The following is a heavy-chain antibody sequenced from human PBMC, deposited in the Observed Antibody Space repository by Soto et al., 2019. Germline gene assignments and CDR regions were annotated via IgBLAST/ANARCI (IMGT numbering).Heavy chain of an antibody. CDR3: GKDLMGEQWLGVMHY. J-gene: IGHJ4*02. CDR2: LSYDGDKE. CDR1: GFSFSDYG. V-gene: IGHV3-30*18. Sequence: QVQLEESGGNVVQPGRSVRLSCAASGFSFSDYGMHWVRQAPGKGLESVALLSYDGDKEYYADSVKGRFTISRDNSKNTVFLQMNSLRPEDTAVYYCGKDLMGEQWLGVMHYWGQGTLVTVSS. D-gene: IGHD6-19*01.